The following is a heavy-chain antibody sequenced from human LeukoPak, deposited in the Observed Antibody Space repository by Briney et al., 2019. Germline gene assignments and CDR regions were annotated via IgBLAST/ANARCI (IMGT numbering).Heavy chain of an antibody. V-gene: IGHV3-23*01. J-gene: IGHJ4*02. CDR2: ISESGGST. CDR1: GFTFSTSA. D-gene: IGHD3-10*01. Sequence: GGSLRLSCVVSGFTFSTSAMSWVRQAPGRGLEWVSGISESGGSTYYADSVKGRFTSSRDNSKNTLYLQMNNLRAEDTAAYYCAKGSFWGQGTLVTVSS. CDR3: AKGSF.